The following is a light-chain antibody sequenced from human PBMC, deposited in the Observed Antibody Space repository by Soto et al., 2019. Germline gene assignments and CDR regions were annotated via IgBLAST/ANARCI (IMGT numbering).Light chain of an antibody. Sequence: ETVMTQAPLSLPVTPGEPASISCRSSQSLLHSNGYNYLDWYLQKPGQSPQLLIYLGSNRASGVPDRFSGSGSGTDFTLKISRVEAEDVEVYYCIQARHTPNTFGQGTRLEIK. J-gene: IGKJ5*01. V-gene: IGKV2-28*01. CDR2: LGS. CDR1: QSLLHSNGYNY. CDR3: IQARHTPNT.